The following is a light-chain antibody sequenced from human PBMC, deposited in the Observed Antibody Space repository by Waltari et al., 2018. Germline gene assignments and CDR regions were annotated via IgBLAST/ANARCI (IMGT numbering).Light chain of an antibody. V-gene: IGKV1-9*01. Sequence: IQLTQYPSSLSASVGDRVTITCRASQGMSSYLAWYQQKPGKAPKLLIYSASTLQSGVPSRFSGSGSGTDFTLTINSLQPEDFATYYCQQLNSYPLLTFGGGTKVEIK. J-gene: IGKJ4*01. CDR3: QQLNSYPLLT. CDR1: QGMSSY. CDR2: SAS.